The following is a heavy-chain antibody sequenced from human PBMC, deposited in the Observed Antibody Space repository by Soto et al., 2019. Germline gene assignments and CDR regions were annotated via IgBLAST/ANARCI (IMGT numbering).Heavy chain of an antibody. D-gene: IGHD2-21*02. J-gene: IGHJ4*02. Sequence: QVQLVESGGGVVQPGRSLRLSCAASGFTFSSYGMHWVRQAPGKGLEWVAVISYDGSNKYYADSVKGRFTISRDNSKNTVYLQMNSLRAEDTAVYYCAEANIVVVTATAFDYWGQGTLVTVSS. V-gene: IGHV3-30*18. CDR3: AEANIVVVTATAFDY. CDR2: ISYDGSNK. CDR1: GFTFSSYG.